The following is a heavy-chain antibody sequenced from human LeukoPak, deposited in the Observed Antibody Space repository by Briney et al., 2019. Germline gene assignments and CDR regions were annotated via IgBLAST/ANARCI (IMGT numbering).Heavy chain of an antibody. D-gene: IGHD2-2*01. J-gene: IGHJ6*02. CDR2: INPNSGGT. CDR3: ARDEGYCSSTSCSNYYYYGMDV. V-gene: IGHV1-2*02. Sequence: GASVKVSCKASGYTFTGYYMHWVRQARGQGLEWMGWINPNSGGTNYAQKFQGRVTMTRDTSISTAYMELSRLRSDDTAVYYCARDEGYCSSTSCSNYYYYGMDVWGQGTTVTVSS. CDR1: GYTFTGYY.